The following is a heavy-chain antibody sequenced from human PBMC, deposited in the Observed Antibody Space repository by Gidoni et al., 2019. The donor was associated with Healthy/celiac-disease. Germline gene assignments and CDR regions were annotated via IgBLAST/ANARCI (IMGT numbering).Heavy chain of an antibody. CDR3: AREGEYSSSSLGGAFDI. CDR2: IYYSGST. Sequence: QVQLQESGPGLVKPSQTLSLTCLVSGGSISSGGYYWSWIRQHPGKGLEWIGYIYYSGSTYYNPSLKSRVTISVDTSKNQFSLKLSSVTAADTAVYYCAREGEYSSSSLGGAFDIWGQGTMVTVSS. J-gene: IGHJ3*02. D-gene: IGHD6-6*01. V-gene: IGHV4-31*03. CDR1: GGSISSGGYY.